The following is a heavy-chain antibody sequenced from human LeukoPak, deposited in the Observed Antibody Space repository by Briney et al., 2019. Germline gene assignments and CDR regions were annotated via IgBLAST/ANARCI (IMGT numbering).Heavy chain of an antibody. D-gene: IGHD6-19*01. CDR3: ARAKTGTGWYVGVRYYFDY. Sequence: ASVKVSCKASGYSFRTFGISWVRQAPGQGLEWMGRTSDYNGNTNYAQRFQGRVTMTTDTSTSTAYLELRSLRSDDTAVYYCARAKTGTGWYVGVRYYFDYWGQGTLVTASS. J-gene: IGHJ4*02. V-gene: IGHV1-18*01. CDR1: GYSFRTFG. CDR2: TSDYNGNT.